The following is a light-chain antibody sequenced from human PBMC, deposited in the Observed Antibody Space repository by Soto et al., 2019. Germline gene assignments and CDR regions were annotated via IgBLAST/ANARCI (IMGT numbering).Light chain of an antibody. CDR1: QSISSY. V-gene: IGKV1-39*01. J-gene: IGKJ3*01. CDR3: QQSYSTPRRFT. Sequence: DIQMTQSPSSLSASVGDRVTITCRASQSISSYLNWYQQKPGKAPKLLIYAASSLQSGVPSRFSGSGSGTDFTLTISSLQPEDFATYYCQQSYSTPRRFTLGPGTKVDIK. CDR2: AAS.